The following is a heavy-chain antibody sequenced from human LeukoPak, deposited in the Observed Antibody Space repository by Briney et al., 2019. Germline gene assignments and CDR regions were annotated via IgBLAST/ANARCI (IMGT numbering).Heavy chain of an antibody. J-gene: IGHJ4*02. V-gene: IGHV1-2*02. D-gene: IGHD1-26*01. CDR3: ARDSSVGATSTTNFDH. CDR1: GYTFTSYG. Sequence: ASVKVSCKASGYTFTSYGISWVRQAPGQGLEWMGWINPNSGGTNYAQKFQGRVTMTRDTSISTAYMELSRLRSDDTAVYYCARDSSVGATSTTNFDHWGQGTLVTVSS. CDR2: INPNSGGT.